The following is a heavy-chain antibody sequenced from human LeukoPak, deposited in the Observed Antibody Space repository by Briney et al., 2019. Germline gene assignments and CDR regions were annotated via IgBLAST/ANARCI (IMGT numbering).Heavy chain of an antibody. Sequence: SETLSLTCAVYGGSFSGYYWSWIRQPPGKGLEWIGYIFYSGTTKYNPSLKSRVTISVDTSKSQFSLNLSSVTAADTAVYFCARVSRSAFDMWGQGTLVIVSS. CDR1: GGSFSGYY. D-gene: IGHD5/OR15-5a*01. V-gene: IGHV4-34*11. CDR2: IFYSGTT. J-gene: IGHJ3*02. CDR3: ARVSRSAFDM.